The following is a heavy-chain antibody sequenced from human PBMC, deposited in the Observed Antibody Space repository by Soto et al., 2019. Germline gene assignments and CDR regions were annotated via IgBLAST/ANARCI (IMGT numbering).Heavy chain of an antibody. D-gene: IGHD4-17*01. CDR1: GDSFTRNY. V-gene: IGHV4-59*01. CDR2: IYYSGST. J-gene: IGHJ5*02. CDR3: AIIGVAYGSNNWIDP. Sequence: QVQLQESGPGLVKPSETLSLTCTVSGDSFTRNYWTWIRQSPGQGLEWIGHIYYSGSTKYNPSLKSRVMISIDTSKNHFSLRLTSVTAADTATYYCAIIGVAYGSNNWIDPWGQGALVTVSS.